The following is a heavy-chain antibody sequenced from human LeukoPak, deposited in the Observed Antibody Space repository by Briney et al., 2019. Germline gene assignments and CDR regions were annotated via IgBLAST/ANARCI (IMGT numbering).Heavy chain of an antibody. D-gene: IGHD3-16*01. V-gene: IGHV3-74*01. Sequence: GGSLRLSFAASGFTFSSYWMHWVRQAPGKGLVWVSRMNSDGTDTIYADSVKGRFTISRDNAKNTLYLQMNSLRAEDTAVYYCARGGGLAVDSWGQGTLVTVSS. CDR3: ARGGGLAVDS. CDR1: GFTFSSYW. J-gene: IGHJ4*02. CDR2: MNSDGTDT.